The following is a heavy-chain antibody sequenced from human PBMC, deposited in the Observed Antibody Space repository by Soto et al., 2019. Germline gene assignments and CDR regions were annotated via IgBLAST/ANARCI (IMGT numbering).Heavy chain of an antibody. CDR2: INPSGGIT. J-gene: IGHJ3*02. CDR1: GYTFTSYY. Sequence: QVELVQYGAEVKKPGASVKVSCKAAGYTFTSYYMHWVRQAPGQGLEWMGFINPSGGITTYAQKFQARVTMTSDTSTSTVYMELRTLKSEDTAVYYCARRSIFTWSDAFDIWGQGTMVTVSA. D-gene: IGHD3-3*01. V-gene: IGHV1-46*01. CDR3: ARRSIFTWSDAFDI.